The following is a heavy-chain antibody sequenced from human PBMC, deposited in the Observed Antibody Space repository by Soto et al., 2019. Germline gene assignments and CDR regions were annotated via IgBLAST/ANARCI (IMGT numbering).Heavy chain of an antibody. V-gene: IGHV4-59*01. J-gene: IGHJ5*02. CDR3: ERGVGHWDFWRDHNQQNLFDP. Sequence: SETLSLTCTVSGGSISSYYCSWIRQPPWKGLEWIGYIYYSGSTNYNPSLKSRVTISADTSKNQFSLKLSSVTAADTAVYYCERGVGHWDFWRDHNQQNLFDPWGQATVVTVS. D-gene: IGHD3-3*01. CDR2: IYYSGST. CDR1: GGSISSYY.